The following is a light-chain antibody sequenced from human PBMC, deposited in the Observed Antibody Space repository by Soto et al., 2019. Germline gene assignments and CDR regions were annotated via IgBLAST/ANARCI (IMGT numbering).Light chain of an antibody. CDR1: QSVNTN. J-gene: IGKJ1*01. CDR2: DAS. Sequence: EIVVTQSPVTLSVSPGERATLSCRASQSVNTNLAWYRQKPGQAPRLLIYDASTRADGVPARFSGSRSGTEFTLTISSLQSEDFATYHCQQYDNWLTWTFGQGTKVDIK. CDR3: QQYDNWLTWT. V-gene: IGKV3-15*01.